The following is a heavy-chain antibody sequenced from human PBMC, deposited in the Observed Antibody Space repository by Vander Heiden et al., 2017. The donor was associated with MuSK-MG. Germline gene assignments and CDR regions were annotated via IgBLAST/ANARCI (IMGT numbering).Heavy chain of an antibody. CDR3: ARDRIVVVPAAELDV. CDR1: GYPFPSYH. V-gene: IGHV1-46*01. Sequence: QVQLVQSGAEVKKPGAAVKVSCQASGYPFPSYHMHWVLQPHGPGLEWMGISNPSGGSTSYAQKFQGRVTMTRDTSTSTVYMELSSLRSEDTAVYYCARDRIVVVPAAELDVWGQGTTVTVSS. D-gene: IGHD2-2*01. J-gene: IGHJ6*02. CDR2: SNPSGGST.